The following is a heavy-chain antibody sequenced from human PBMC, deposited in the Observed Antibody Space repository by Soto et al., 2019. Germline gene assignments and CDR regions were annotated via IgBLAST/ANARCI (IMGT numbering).Heavy chain of an antibody. CDR3: ARDGGYSDVFDV. D-gene: IGHD5-12*01. V-gene: IGHV1-69*01. Sequence: QVQLVQSGAEVKKPGSSVKVSCKTSGGTFSSYGINWVRQAPGQGLEWMGGIIPIFGTTNYAQDFQGRVTITADEATTTAFMELSSLRSDDTAVYYCARDGGYSDVFDVWGKGTMVTVSS. CDR1: GGTFSSYG. J-gene: IGHJ3*01. CDR2: IIPIFGTT.